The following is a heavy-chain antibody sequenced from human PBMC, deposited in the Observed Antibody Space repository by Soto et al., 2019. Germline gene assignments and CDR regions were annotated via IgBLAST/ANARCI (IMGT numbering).Heavy chain of an antibody. D-gene: IGHD2-2*01. V-gene: IGHV4-34*01. CDR3: ARGDCSSTSCYQGHGPNYYYMDV. J-gene: IGHJ6*03. CDR1: GGSFSGYY. Sequence: SETLSLTCAVYGGSFSGYYWSWIRQPPGKGLEWIGEINHSGSTNYNPSLKSRVTISVDTSKNQFSLKLSSVTAADTAVYYCARGDCSSTSCYQGHGPNYYYMDVWGKGTTVTVSS. CDR2: INHSGST.